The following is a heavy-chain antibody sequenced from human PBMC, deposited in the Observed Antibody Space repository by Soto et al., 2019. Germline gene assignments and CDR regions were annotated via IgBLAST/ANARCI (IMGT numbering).Heavy chain of an antibody. J-gene: IGHJ4*02. CDR1: GFTFSSYA. D-gene: IGHD5-18*01. Sequence: EVQLLESGGGLVQPGGSLRLSCAASGFTFSSYAMSWVRQAPGKGLEWVSVISASGGTTHYADSVKGRFTISRDNSKSPRFLQMNGLRAEDTAVYYCAKGGLWLRVYFASWGKGTLVTVSS. CDR2: ISASGGTT. V-gene: IGHV3-23*01. CDR3: AKGGLWLRVYFAS.